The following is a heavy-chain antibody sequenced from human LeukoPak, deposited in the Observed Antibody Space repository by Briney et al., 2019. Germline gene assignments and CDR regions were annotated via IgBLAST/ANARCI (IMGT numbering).Heavy chain of an antibody. CDR3: ARHNGDPTPEAFDT. CDR1: GGSISRSSYY. V-gene: IGHV4-39*01. CDR2: IYYSGST. Sequence: SETLSLTCTVSGGSISRSSYYSGWIRQPPGKGLEWIGRIYYSGSTYYNPSLKSRVTISVDTSKNQFSLKLSSVTAADTAVYYCARHNGDPTPEAFDTWGQGTMVTVSS. J-gene: IGHJ3*02. D-gene: IGHD4-17*01.